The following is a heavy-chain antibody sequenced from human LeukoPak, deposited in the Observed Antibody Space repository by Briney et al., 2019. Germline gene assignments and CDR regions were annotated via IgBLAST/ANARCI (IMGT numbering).Heavy chain of an antibody. CDR1: GFTFSSYA. J-gene: IGHJ4*02. Sequence: PGGSLRLSCAASGFTFSSYAMSWVRQAPGKGLEWLGFIRGKAYGGTTEYAASVKGRFTISRDDSKSIAYLQMNSLKTEDTAVYFCTRSNSGYYLYFFEYWGQGTLVSVSS. CDR2: IRGKAYGGTT. V-gene: IGHV3-49*04. CDR3: TRSNSGYYLYFFEY. D-gene: IGHD3-22*01.